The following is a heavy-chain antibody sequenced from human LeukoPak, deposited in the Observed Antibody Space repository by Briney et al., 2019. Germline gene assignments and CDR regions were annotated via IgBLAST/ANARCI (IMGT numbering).Heavy chain of an antibody. CDR2: INPNSGGT. CDR3: ARDYCSTMVRGPPRVWFDP. V-gene: IGHV1-2*02. Sequence: GASVKVSCKASGYTFTGYYMHWVRQAPGQGLEWMGWINPNSGGTNYAQKFQGGVTMTRDTSNSTAYMELSRLRSDDTAVYYCARDYCSTMVRGPPRVWFDPWGQGTLVTVSS. J-gene: IGHJ5*02. CDR1: GYTFTGYY. D-gene: IGHD3-10*01.